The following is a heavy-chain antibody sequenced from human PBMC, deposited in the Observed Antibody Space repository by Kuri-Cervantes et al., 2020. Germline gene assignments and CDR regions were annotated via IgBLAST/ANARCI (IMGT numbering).Heavy chain of an antibody. V-gene: IGHV4-30-4*01. CDR2: IYHRGNT. D-gene: IGHD3-22*01. CDR1: GGSISSGNYY. CDR3: ARAGHYYDSSGEYYFDY. Sequence: SCTVSGGSISSGNYYWSWIRQPPGKGLEWIGYIYHRGNTYYNPSLKSRATISVDTSKNQFSLKLSSVTAADTAVYYCARAGHYYDSSGEYYFDYWGQGTLVTVSS. J-gene: IGHJ4*02.